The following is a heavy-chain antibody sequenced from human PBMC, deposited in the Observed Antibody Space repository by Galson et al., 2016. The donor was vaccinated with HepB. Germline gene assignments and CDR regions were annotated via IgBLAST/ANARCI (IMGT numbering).Heavy chain of an antibody. D-gene: IGHD2-2*01. V-gene: IGHV1-2*06. J-gene: IGHJ5*02. CDR1: GYTYTDYY. Sequence: SVKVSCKASGYTYTDYYVHWVRQAPGLGLEWMGRINSNSGEANYAQRFQGRFTMTRDTSISTTYMEMSRLRSDDTAIYYCVRGDVGEVPAEYNWFDPWGQETLVTVSS. CDR3: VRGDVGEVPAEYNWFDP. CDR2: INSNSGEA.